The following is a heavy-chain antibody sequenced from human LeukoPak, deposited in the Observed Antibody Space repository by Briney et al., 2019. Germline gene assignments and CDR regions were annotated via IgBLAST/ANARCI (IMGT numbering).Heavy chain of an antibody. Sequence: ASVKVSCKASGYTFTSYDINWVRQATGQGLEWMGWMNPNSGNTGYAQKFQGRVTMTRNTSISTAYMELSSLRSEDTAVYYCARGFPVRDVLRYFDWLLDERYLFDPWGQGTLVTVSS. V-gene: IGHV1-8*01. CDR3: ARGFPVRDVLRYFDWLLDERYLFDP. D-gene: IGHD3-9*01. CDR1: GYTFTSYD. CDR2: MNPNSGNT. J-gene: IGHJ5*02.